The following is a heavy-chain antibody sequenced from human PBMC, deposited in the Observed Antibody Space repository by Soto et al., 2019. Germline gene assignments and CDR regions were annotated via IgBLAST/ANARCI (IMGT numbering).Heavy chain of an antibody. CDR2: ISYDGSNK. D-gene: IGHD2-21*02. CDR3: AKDHVTAMHYYYYDGMDV. J-gene: IGHJ6*02. CDR1: GFTFSSYG. Sequence: QVQLVESGGGVVQPGRSLRLSCAASGFTFSSYGMHWVRQAPGKGLEWVAVISYDGSNKYYADSVKGRFTISRDNSKNTVYLQMNSLRAEDTAVYYCAKDHVTAMHYYYYDGMDVWGQGTTVTVSS. V-gene: IGHV3-30*18.